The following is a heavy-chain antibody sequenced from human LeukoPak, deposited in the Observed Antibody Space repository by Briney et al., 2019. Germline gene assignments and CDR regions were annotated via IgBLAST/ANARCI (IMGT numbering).Heavy chain of an antibody. Sequence: ASVKVSCKASGYTFTSYDINWVRQATGQGLEWMGWMNPNSGNTGYAQKFQGRVTMTGNSSISTAYTELSSRRSEDTAVYYCARGETATNVLRYFDWLHYPRLSDAFDIWGQGTMVTVSS. CDR3: ARGETATNVLRYFDWLHYPRLSDAFDI. CDR2: MNPNSGNT. D-gene: IGHD3-9*01. CDR1: GYTFTSYD. V-gene: IGHV1-8*01. J-gene: IGHJ3*02.